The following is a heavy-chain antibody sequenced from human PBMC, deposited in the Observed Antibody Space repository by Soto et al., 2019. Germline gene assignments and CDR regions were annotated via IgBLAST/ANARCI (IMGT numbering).Heavy chain of an antibody. CDR1: GFTFSGHW. CDR3: AREGSGWSLDY. V-gene: IGHV3-74*01. J-gene: IGHJ4*02. CDR2: FNRDGSST. Sequence: GGSMRLSCAASGFTFSGHWMHWVRQPPGKGLVWVSRFNRDGSSTTYADSVKGRFTISRDIAKNTLYLQMNSLRAEDTAVYYCAREGSGWSLDYWGQGTLVTVSS. D-gene: IGHD6-19*01.